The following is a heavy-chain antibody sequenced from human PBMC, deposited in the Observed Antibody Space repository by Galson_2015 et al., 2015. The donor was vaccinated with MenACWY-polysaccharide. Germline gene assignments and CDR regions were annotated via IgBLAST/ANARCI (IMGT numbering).Heavy chain of an antibody. CDR2: IDSAGAK. J-gene: IGHJ4*02. CDR3: AKVGPRSSWTMGLDY. Sequence: SLRLSCAASGFTARNKYMNWVRQAPGKGLEWVSAIDSAGAKSYSDSVKGRFTVSRDNSKNTLYLQMNNLRAEDTAVYYCAKVGPRSSWTMGLDYWGQGTLVTVSS. V-gene: IGHV3-53*01. CDR1: GFTARNKY. D-gene: IGHD6-13*01.